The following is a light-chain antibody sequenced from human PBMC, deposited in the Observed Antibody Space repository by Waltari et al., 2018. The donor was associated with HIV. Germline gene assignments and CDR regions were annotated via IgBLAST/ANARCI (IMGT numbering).Light chain of an antibody. CDR1: QSVSSN. V-gene: IGKV3-15*01. CDR2: GPS. J-gene: IGKJ1*01. Sequence: EVVMTQSPATLSVSPGERATLSCRASQSVSSNLAWYQQKPGQAPRLLIFGPSTRASGVPARFSGSGSGTEFTLTISSLQSEDYATYYCQQYNDYPWTFGQGTKVEIK. CDR3: QQYNDYPWT.